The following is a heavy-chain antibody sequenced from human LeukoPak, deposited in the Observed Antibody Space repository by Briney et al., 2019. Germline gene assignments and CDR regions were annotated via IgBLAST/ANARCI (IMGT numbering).Heavy chain of an antibody. CDR2: IYYSGST. J-gene: IGHJ3*02. CDR1: GGSISSSSYY. V-gene: IGHV4-39*07. Sequence: SETLSLTCTVSGGSISSSSYYWGWIRQPPGKGLEWIGSIYYSGSTYYNPSLKSRVTISVDTSKNQFSLKLSSVAAADTAVYYCASAAVVTLRYFDWVPFDAFDIWGQGTMVTVSS. CDR3: ASAAVVTLRYFDWVPFDAFDI. D-gene: IGHD3-9*01.